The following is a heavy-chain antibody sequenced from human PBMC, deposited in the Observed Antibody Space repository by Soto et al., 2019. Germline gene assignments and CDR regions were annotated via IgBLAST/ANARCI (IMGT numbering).Heavy chain of an antibody. D-gene: IGHD3-9*01. CDR2: ISYDGSNK. V-gene: IGHV3-30*18. Sequence: QVQLVESGGGVVQPGRSLRLSCAASGFTFSSYGMHWVRQAPGKGLEWEAVISYDGSNKYYADSVKGRFTISRDNSKNTLYLQMNSLRAEDTAVYYCAKDKYDILTGYYYYYGMDVWGQGTTVTVSS. CDR3: AKDKYDILTGYYYYYGMDV. J-gene: IGHJ6*02. CDR1: GFTFSSYG.